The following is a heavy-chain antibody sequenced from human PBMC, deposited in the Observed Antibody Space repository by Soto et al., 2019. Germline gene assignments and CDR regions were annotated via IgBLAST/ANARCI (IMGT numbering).Heavy chain of an antibody. CDR3: ARILGGYGDYGCHI. CDR2: INPNSGGT. V-gene: IGHV1-2*04. D-gene: IGHD4-17*01. Sequence: ASGEVSCRASGYTFTGYYMHWVRQAPGQGLEWMGWINPNSGGTNYAQKFQGWVTMTRDTSSSTADMELSRLRSDDTAVYYCARILGGYGDYGCHICRQGTMVTVSS. CDR1: GYTFTGYY. J-gene: IGHJ3*02.